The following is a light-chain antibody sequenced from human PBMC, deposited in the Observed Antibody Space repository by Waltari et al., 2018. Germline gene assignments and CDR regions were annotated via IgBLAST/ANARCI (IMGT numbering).Light chain of an antibody. J-gene: IGLJ2*01. V-gene: IGLV3-19*01. CDR3: HSRDSSGDVL. Sequence: SSELTQDPAVSVALGQTVRITCQGDSLRTYYVSWFHQKPGQAPALVIYGKNNRPSGIPDRFSASSSGSTASLTIIGAQAEDEADYSCHSRDSSGDVLIGGGTKLTVV. CDR1: SLRTYY. CDR2: GKN.